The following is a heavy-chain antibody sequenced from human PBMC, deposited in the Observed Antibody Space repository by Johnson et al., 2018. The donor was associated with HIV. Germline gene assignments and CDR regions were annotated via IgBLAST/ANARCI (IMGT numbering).Heavy chain of an antibody. D-gene: IGHD3-22*01. V-gene: IGHV3-30-3*01. CDR2: ISYDGSNK. J-gene: IGHJ3*02. CDR1: GFTFSSYD. CDR3: ARVTTMIVVVFAFDI. Sequence: QVRLVESGGGLVQPGGSLRLSCAASGFTFSSYDMHWVRQAPGKGLEWVAVISYDGSNKYYADSVKGRFTISRDNSKNTLYLQMTSLRAEDTAVYYCARVTTMIVVVFAFDIWGQGTMVTVSS.